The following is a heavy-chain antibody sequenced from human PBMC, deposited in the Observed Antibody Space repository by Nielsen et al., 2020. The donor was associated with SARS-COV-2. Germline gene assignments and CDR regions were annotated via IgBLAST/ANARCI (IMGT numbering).Heavy chain of an antibody. CDR1: GYTFTNYA. V-gene: IGHV7-4-1*02. J-gene: IGHJ4*02. D-gene: IGHD3-9*01. Sequence: ASVKVSCKASGYTFTNYAMSWVRQAPGQGLEWMGWINTKTGNPTYAQGFTGRFVFSLDTSVNTAYLQISSLKPEDTAVYYCARLRYGNQDYWGQGTLVTVSS. CDR3: ARLRYGNQDY. CDR2: INTKTGNP.